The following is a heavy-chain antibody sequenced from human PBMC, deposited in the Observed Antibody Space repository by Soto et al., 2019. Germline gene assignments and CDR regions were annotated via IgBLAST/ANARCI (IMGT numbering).Heavy chain of an antibody. J-gene: IGHJ4*02. D-gene: IGHD7-27*01. CDR1: AFNVAGKY. CDR2: FYSGGQI. CDR3: ARTNWTNWGSSFDN. V-gene: IGHV3-53*01. Sequence: PVGTLRLSCAFSAFNVAGKYMSCVRHSPGKGLEWVSVFYSGGQIYYSDSVKGRFTISIDNSKNTVILDMNVLRAEDTATYYCARTNWTNWGSSFDNWCQGTLVTVS.